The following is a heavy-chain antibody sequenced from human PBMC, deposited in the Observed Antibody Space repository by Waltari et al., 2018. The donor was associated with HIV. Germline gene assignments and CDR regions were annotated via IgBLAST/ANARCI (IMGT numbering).Heavy chain of an antibody. Sequence: QLQLLQSGPEVTKPGASVRVSCKISGYSFTDLSLTWVGPPPGVNFEWIGAIDSESETRVVGQRFQSRVTLADDFDTDTTYLFLVHLTSTASALYYSATDFDRSTMTTKITGGFHVWGQGTMVIVS. CDR2: IDSESETR. J-gene: IGHJ3*01. CDR1: GYSFTDLS. V-gene: IGHV1-24*01. D-gene: IGHD1-20*01. CDR3: ATDFDRSTMTTKITGGFHV.